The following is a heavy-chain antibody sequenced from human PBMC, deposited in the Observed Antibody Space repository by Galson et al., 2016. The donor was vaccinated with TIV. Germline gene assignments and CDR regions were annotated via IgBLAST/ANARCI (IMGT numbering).Heavy chain of an antibody. D-gene: IGHD1-26*01. J-gene: IGHJ4*02. Sequence: SVKVSCKASGFTFITSGVHWVRQAPGQRPEWIGWIVTGSGDTNYAQNFQQRVTITRDMSTSTAYMELRSLGSEDTAVYYCAGSGIAGPGNMDYWGQGTLVTVSS. CDR1: GFTFITSG. CDR2: IVTGSGDT. CDR3: AGSGIAGPGNMDY. V-gene: IGHV1-58*01.